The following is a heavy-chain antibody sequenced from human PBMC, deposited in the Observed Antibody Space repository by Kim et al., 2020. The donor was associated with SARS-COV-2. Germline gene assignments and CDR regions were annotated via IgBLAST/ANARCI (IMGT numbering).Heavy chain of an antibody. J-gene: IGHJ5*02. Sequence: GGSLRLSCAASGFTFSDYYMSWIRQAPGKGLEWVSYISSSGSTIYYADSVKGRFTISRDNAKNSLYLQMNSLRAEDTAVYYCARGAARRDGDDSLPRVTARAPFDPWGQGTLVTVSS. V-gene: IGHV3-11*01. CDR3: ARGAARRDGDDSLPRVTARAPFDP. CDR1: GFTFSDYY. D-gene: IGHD6-6*01. CDR2: ISSSGSTI.